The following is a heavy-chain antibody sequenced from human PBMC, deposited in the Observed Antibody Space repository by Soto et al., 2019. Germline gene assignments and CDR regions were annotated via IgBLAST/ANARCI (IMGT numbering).Heavy chain of an antibody. J-gene: IGHJ4*02. CDR1: GFTFTRYS. V-gene: IGHV3-21*06. Sequence: GVSLRLSCAASGFTFTRYSMNWVRQAPGKGLEWVSSISSTTNYIYYGDSMKGRFTISRDNAKNSLYLEMNSLRAEDTAVYYCARESEDLTSNFDYWGQGTLVTVSS. CDR3: ARESEDLTSNFDY. CDR2: ISSTTNYI.